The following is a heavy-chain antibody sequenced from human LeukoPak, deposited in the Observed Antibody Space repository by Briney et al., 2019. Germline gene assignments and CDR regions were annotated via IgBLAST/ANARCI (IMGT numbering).Heavy chain of an antibody. CDR1: GFTFSAYA. D-gene: IGHD1-1*01. Sequence: GGSLRLSCAASGFTFSAYAMRWVRQAPGKGLEWVAVIPYADGTMKSYAESVKGRFTISRDNSKSTLYLQMNSLGAEDTAVYYCVRSVWRHLERNWFDPWGQGTLVTVSS. CDR3: VRSVWRHLERNWFDP. V-gene: IGHV3-30-3*01. CDR2: IPYADGTMK. J-gene: IGHJ5*02.